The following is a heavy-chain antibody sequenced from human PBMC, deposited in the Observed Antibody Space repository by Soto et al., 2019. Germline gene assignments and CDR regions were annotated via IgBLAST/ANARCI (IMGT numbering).Heavy chain of an antibody. D-gene: IGHD6-6*01. CDR1: GFAFSSFS. Sequence: EVQLVESGGGLVKPGGSLRLSCAASGFAFSSFSMNWVRQAPGKGLEWVAFISSGGSSMYYADSVKGRFSISRDNAKNSLFLQMNSLRAEDTAVYYCARDCGEQLLRRGFYYYYMDVWGTGTTVTVAS. V-gene: IGHV3-21*01. CDR2: ISSGGSSM. J-gene: IGHJ6*03. CDR3: ARDCGEQLLRRGFYYYYMDV.